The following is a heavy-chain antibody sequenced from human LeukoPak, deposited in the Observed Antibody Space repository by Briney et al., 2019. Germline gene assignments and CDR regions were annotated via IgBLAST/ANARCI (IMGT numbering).Heavy chain of an antibody. Sequence: GGSLRLSCAASGFTFSSYGMHWVRQAPGKGLEWVAVISYDGSNKYYADSVKGRFTISRDNSKNTLYLQMNSLRAEDTAVYYCAKGGFDYWGQGTLVTVSS. CDR1: GFTFSSYG. CDR3: AKGGFDY. J-gene: IGHJ4*02. CDR2: ISYDGSNK. V-gene: IGHV3-30*18.